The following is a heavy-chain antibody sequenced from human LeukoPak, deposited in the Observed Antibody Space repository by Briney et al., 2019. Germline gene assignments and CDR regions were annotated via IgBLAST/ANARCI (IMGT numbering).Heavy chain of an antibody. J-gene: IGHJ4*02. D-gene: IGHD4/OR15-4a*01. CDR1: GSDFSSHS. Sequence: PGGSLRLSCAASGSDFSSHSMHWIRQAPGKGLEWVSSISSSGSYKYYADSLKGRLTISRDNAGNSVLLLLHSLTVEDTAVYYCARGMIRGALWCVDFWGLGSLVTVSS. CDR2: ISSSGSYK. V-gene: IGHV3-21*01. CDR3: ARGMIRGALWCVDF.